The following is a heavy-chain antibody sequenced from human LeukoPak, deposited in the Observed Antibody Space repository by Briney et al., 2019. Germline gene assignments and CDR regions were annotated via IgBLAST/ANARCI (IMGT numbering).Heavy chain of an antibody. D-gene: IGHD3-22*01. Sequence: GGSLRLSCAASGFTFSSYGMHWVRQAPGKGLEWVAVISYDGSNKYYADSVKGRFTISRDNPKNTLYLQMNGLRAEDTAVYYCAKNFGVTMIVVGFDYWGQGTLVTVSS. CDR3: AKNFGVTMIVVGFDY. V-gene: IGHV3-30*18. CDR2: ISYDGSNK. J-gene: IGHJ4*02. CDR1: GFTFSSYG.